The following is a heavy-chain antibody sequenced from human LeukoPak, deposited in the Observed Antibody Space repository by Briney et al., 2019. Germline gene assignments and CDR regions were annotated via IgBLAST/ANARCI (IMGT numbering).Heavy chain of an antibody. V-gene: IGHV4-39*01. CDR1: GGSISSSNYY. D-gene: IGHD3-10*01. Sequence: SETLSLTYTVSGGSISSSNYYWGWIRQPPGKGLEWIGSIYYSGSTYYDPSLKSRVTISGDTSKNQFSLKLSSVTAADTAVYYCARLLLLWFGEPDYWGQGTVVTVSS. CDR2: IYYSGST. J-gene: IGHJ4*02. CDR3: ARLLLLWFGEPDY.